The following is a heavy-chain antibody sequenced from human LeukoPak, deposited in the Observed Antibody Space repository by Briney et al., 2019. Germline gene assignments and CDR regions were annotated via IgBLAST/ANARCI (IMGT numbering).Heavy chain of an antibody. Sequence: SGGSLRLSCAASEFTFSSYAMTWVRQAPGKGLEWVSVISSSGDSTYYADSVKGRFTISRDTSKNTLYLQMNSLRAEDTAVYYCAKIRACTTTSCYRTYGMDVWGQGTTVTVSS. D-gene: IGHD2-2*01. CDR1: EFTFSSYA. J-gene: IGHJ6*02. V-gene: IGHV3-23*01. CDR3: AKIRACTTTSCYRTYGMDV. CDR2: ISSSGDST.